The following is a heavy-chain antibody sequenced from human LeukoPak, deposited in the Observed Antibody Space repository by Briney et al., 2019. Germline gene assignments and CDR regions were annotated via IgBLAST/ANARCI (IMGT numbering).Heavy chain of an antibody. CDR3: AKVDYGDYGAFDI. Sequence: GGSLRLSCTASGFTFGDYAMSWVRQAPGKGLEWVSTISAGGGSTYYADSVKGRFTISRDNSKNTLYLQMNSLRAEDTAVYYCAKVDYGDYGAFDIWGQGTMVTVSS. CDR1: GFTFGDYA. J-gene: IGHJ3*02. D-gene: IGHD4-17*01. V-gene: IGHV3-23*01. CDR2: ISAGGGST.